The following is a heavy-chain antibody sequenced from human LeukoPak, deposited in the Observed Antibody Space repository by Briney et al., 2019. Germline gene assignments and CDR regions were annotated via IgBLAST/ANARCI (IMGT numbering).Heavy chain of an antibody. Sequence: GGSLRLSCAASGFTFSSYAMSWVRQAPGKGLEWVSAISGSGGSTYYADSVKGRFTISRDNSKNTLYQQMNSLRAEDTAVYYCAKDRRVEMATIQTYWGQGTLVTVSS. J-gene: IGHJ4*02. CDR2: ISGSGGST. D-gene: IGHD5-24*01. CDR1: GFTFSSYA. V-gene: IGHV3-23*01. CDR3: AKDRRVEMATIQTY.